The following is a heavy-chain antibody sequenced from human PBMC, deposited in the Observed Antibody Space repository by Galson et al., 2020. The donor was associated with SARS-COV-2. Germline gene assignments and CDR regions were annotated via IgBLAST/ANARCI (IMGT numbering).Heavy chain of an antibody. Sequence: GESLKISCKGSGYSFTSYWIGWVRQMPGKGLEWMGIIYPGDSDTRYSPSFQGQVTISADKSISTAYLQWSSLKASDTAMYYCAGMPDEYSGYDQSGAFDYWGQGTLVTVSS. CDR2: IYPGDSDT. V-gene: IGHV5-51*01. D-gene: IGHD5-12*01. CDR1: GYSFTSYW. J-gene: IGHJ4*02. CDR3: AGMPDEYSGYDQSGAFDY.